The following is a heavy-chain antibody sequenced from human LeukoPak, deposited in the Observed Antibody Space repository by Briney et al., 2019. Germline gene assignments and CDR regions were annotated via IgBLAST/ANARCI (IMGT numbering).Heavy chain of an antibody. Sequence: ASVKVSCKASGYTFTSYGISWVRQAPGQGLEWMGWISAYNGNTNYAQKLQGRVTMTTDTSTSTAYMELRSLRSDDTAVYYCARKYCSSTSCYEGGWFDPWGQGTLVTVSS. J-gene: IGHJ5*02. D-gene: IGHD2-2*01. CDR1: GYTFTSYG. CDR3: ARKYCSSTSCYEGGWFDP. CDR2: ISAYNGNT. V-gene: IGHV1-18*01.